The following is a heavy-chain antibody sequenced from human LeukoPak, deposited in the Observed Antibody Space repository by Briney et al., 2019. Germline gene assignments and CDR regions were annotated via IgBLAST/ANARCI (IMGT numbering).Heavy chain of an antibody. D-gene: IGHD3-16*01. J-gene: IGHJ4*02. CDR1: GGTFSSCA. V-gene: IGHV1-69*13. CDR2: IIPIFGTA. Sequence: ASVKVSCKASGGTFSSCAISWVRQAPGQGLEWMGGIIPIFGTANYAQKFQGRVTITADESTSTAYMELSSLRSEDTAVYYCARGPFGGEYLVDYWGQGTLVTVSS. CDR3: ARGPFGGEYLVDY.